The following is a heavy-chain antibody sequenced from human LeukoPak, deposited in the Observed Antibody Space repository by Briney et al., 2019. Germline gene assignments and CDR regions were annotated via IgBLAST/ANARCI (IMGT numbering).Heavy chain of an antibody. CDR1: GYTFTSYD. D-gene: IGHD6-13*01. Sequence: ASVEVSCKASGYTFTSYDINWVRQATGQGLEWMGWMNPNSGNTGYAQKFQGRVTMTRNTSISTAYMELSSLRSEDTAVYYCARVLSSYSSSWYRLNYYGMDVWGQGTTVTVSS. V-gene: IGHV1-8*01. J-gene: IGHJ6*02. CDR2: MNPNSGNT. CDR3: ARVLSSYSSSWYRLNYYGMDV.